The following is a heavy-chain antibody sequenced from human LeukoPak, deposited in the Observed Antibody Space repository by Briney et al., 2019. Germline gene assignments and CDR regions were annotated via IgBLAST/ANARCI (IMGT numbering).Heavy chain of an antibody. Sequence: SETLSLTCTVSGGSISSGDYYWSWIRQPPGKGLEWIGYIYYSGSTYYNPSLKSRVTISVDTPKNQFSLKLSSVTAADTAVYYCARAVYCSSTSCNHLNWFDPWGQGTLVTVSS. CDR1: GGSISSGDYY. CDR3: ARAVYCSSTSCNHLNWFDP. D-gene: IGHD2-2*01. J-gene: IGHJ5*02. CDR2: IYYSGST. V-gene: IGHV4-30-4*01.